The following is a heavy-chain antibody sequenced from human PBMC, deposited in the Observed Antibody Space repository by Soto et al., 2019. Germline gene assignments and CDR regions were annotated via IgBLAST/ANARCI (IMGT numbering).Heavy chain of an antibody. J-gene: IGHJ6*03. CDR2: IRSKANSYAT. D-gene: IGHD2-15*01. Sequence: EVQLVESGGGLVQPGGSLKLSCAASGFTFSGSAMHWVRQASGKGLEWVGRIRSKANSYATAYAASVKGRFTISRDDSKNTAYLQMNSLKTEDTVVYYCVLVVAATFYYYMDVWGKGTTVTVSS. CDR3: VLVVAATFYYYMDV. CDR1: GFTFSGSA. V-gene: IGHV3-73*01.